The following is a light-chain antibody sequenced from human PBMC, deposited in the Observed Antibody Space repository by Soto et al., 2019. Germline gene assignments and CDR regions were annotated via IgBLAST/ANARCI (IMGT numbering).Light chain of an antibody. V-gene: IGKV3-20*01. CDR2: GAS. CDR3: QQYCSSPLT. J-gene: IGKJ4*01. CDR1: QSVSSSY. Sequence: EIVLTQSPGTLSLSPGERATLSCRASQSVSSSYLAWYQQKPGQAPRLLIYGASSRATGIPDRFSGSGSGTDFTLTISRLEPEDFAVYDCQQYCSSPLTFGGGTKVEIK.